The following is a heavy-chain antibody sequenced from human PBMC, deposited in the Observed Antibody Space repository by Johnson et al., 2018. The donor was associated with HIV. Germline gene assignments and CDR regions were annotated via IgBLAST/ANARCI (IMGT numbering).Heavy chain of an antibody. CDR3: AKDLTNSGIDPQAFDI. CDR1: GFTFSNAW. Sequence: VQLVESGGGVVQPGRSLRLSCAASGFTFSNAWMSWVRQAPGKGLEWVGRIKSKSDGGATVYAAPVKGRFTISRDDAKNTLYLQLNSLKTEDTALYYCAKDLTNSGIDPQAFDIWGQGTMVSVSS. D-gene: IGHD1-26*01. CDR2: IKSKSDGGAT. V-gene: IGHV3-15*01. J-gene: IGHJ3*02.